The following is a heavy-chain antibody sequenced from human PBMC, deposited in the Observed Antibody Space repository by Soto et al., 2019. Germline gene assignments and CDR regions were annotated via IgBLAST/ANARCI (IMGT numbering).Heavy chain of an antibody. Sequence: QVQLVESGGGVVQPGRSLRLSCAASGFTFSSYGMHWVRQAPGKGLEWVAVIWYDGCNKYYADSVKGRFTISRDNSKNSLYLQMNSLRAEDTAVYYCARDNGYCSGGSCQYYFDYWGQGTLVTVSS. J-gene: IGHJ4*02. CDR2: IWYDGCNK. CDR3: ARDNGYCSGGSCQYYFDY. CDR1: GFTFSSYG. D-gene: IGHD2-15*01. V-gene: IGHV3-33*01.